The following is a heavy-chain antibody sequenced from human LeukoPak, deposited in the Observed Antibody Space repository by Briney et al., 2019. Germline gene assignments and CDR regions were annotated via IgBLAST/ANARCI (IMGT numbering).Heavy chain of an antibody. CDR2: ISGSSSNT. Sequence: VASVKASCKAYGYTFMSHGISWVRQAPGQGLERMGWISGSSSNTNYAKRLQGRGTMTTAKSTTTASRELTSLRSDDTAVYYCARATGTWGHDGFDIWGQGTMVTVSS. CDR3: ARATGTWGHDGFDI. CDR1: GYTFMSHG. D-gene: IGHD3-16*01. J-gene: IGHJ3*02. V-gene: IGHV1-18*01.